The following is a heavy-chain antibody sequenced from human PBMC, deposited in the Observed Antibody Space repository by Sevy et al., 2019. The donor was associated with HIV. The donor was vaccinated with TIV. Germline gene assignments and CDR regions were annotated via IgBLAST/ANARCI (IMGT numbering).Heavy chain of an antibody. V-gene: IGHV3-23*01. J-gene: IGHJ6*02. CDR2: ISGSGGDT. CDR3: AKDAYYYDGSGYSMSQWYYGMDV. D-gene: IGHD3-22*01. Sequence: GGSLRLSCAASGFTFSTYAMSWVRQAPGKGLEWVSVISGSGGDTYYAKSVKGRFTISRDNSKNTLYLQMNSRRAEDTAVYYCAKDAYYYDGSGYSMSQWYYGMDVWGQGTTVTVSS. CDR1: GFTFSTYA.